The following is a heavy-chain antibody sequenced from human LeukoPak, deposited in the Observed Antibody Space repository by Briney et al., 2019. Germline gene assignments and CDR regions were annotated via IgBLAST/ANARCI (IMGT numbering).Heavy chain of an antibody. CDR3: AKLVVLTATHWYFDL. CDR2: IKHGGSEK. V-gene: IGHV3-7*03. Sequence: GGSLRLSCAASGFTFNSYWMVWLRQAPGKGRDWLANIKHGGSEKYYLDSGNGRFTISRDNAKNSLYLQMNSLRAEDTAVYYFAKLVVLTATHWYFDLWGRGTLVTVSS. CDR1: GFTFNSYW. D-gene: IGHD2-2*01. J-gene: IGHJ2*01.